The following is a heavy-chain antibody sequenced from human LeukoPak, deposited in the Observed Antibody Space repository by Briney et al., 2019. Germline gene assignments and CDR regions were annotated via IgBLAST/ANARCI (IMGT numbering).Heavy chain of an antibody. CDR2: IYHSGST. V-gene: IGHV4-38-2*01. D-gene: IGHD3-22*01. CDR1: GYPISSGYY. CDR3: ARHYYDHWRGPFDY. J-gene: IGHJ4*02. Sequence: SETLSLTCAVSGYPISSGYYWGWIRQPPGKGLEWIGSIYHSGSTYYNPSLKSRVTISVDTSKNQFSLKLSSVTAADTAVYYCARHYYDHWRGPFDYWGQGTLVTVSS.